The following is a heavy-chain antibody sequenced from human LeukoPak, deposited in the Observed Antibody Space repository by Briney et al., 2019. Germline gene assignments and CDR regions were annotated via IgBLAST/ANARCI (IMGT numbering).Heavy chain of an antibody. CDR1: RYTFTGYY. CDR3: ARDRPLDADDYYGFSYFDY. Sequence: GASVKVSCKASRYTFTGYYMHWVRQALGQELEWMGWVNPNSGGTNYAQKFQGRVTMTRDTSISTAYMELSRLRSDDTAVYYCARDRPLDADDYYGFSYFDYWGQGTLVTVSS. J-gene: IGHJ4*02. D-gene: IGHD3-10*01. CDR2: VNPNSGGT. V-gene: IGHV1-2*02.